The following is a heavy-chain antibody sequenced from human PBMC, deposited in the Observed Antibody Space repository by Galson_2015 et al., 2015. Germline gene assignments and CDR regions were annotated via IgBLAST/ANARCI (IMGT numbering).Heavy chain of an antibody. J-gene: IGHJ5*02. V-gene: IGHV6-1*01. D-gene: IGHD3-16*01. CDR1: GDSVSSNGGS. Sequence: CDISGDSVSSNGGSWHWVRQSPSRGLERLGRTYYRSKWYSYYGASVKGRTTINPDTSKNQFSLQLNSVTPQDTAVYYCARGGRAVSNRNWFDPWGQGTLVTVSS. CDR3: ARGGRAVSNRNWFDP. CDR2: TYYRSKWYS.